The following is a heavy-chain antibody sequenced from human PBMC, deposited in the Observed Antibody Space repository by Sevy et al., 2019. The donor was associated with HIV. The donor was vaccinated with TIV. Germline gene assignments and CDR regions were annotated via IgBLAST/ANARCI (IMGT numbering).Heavy chain of an antibody. Sequence: GGSLRLSCAASGFTFDDYGMSWVRQAPGKGLEWVSGINWNGGSTGYADSVKGRFTISRDNAKNSLYLQMNSLGAEDTALYYCARSPAVTMVRGVIIGPYYYYGMDVWGQGTTVTVSS. CDR3: ARSPAVTMVRGVIIGPYYYYGMDV. CDR2: INWNGGST. J-gene: IGHJ6*02. CDR1: GFTFDDYG. V-gene: IGHV3-20*04. D-gene: IGHD3-10*01.